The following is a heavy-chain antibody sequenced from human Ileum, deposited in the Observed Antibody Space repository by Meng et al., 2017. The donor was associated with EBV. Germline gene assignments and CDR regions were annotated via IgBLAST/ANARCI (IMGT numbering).Heavy chain of an antibody. V-gene: IGHV4-4*02. CDR3: ARDPIPVPGRNFDY. D-gene: IGHD6-19*01. CDR2: IYHSGDS. J-gene: IGHJ4*02. Sequence: QVPLTEAGPVLVKPSGTLSLTCTVSGDSISSNSWWNWVRQPPGKGLEWIGDIYHSGDSNYNPSLKSRVTISLDNSNNQFSLTLSSVTAADTAVYYCARDPIPVPGRNFDYWGQGTLVTVSS. CDR1: GDSISSNSW.